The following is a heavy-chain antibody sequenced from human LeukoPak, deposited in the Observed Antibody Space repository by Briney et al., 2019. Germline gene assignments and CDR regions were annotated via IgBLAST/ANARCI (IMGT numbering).Heavy chain of an antibody. CDR1: GGSISSSSYY. Sequence: SETLSLTCTVSGGSISSSSYYWGWIRQPPGQGLEWLGSIYYSGSTYYNPSLKSRVTISVDTSKNQFSLKLSSVTAADTAVYYCARLYCGGDCYSRGYYYRDVWGKGTTVTVSS. J-gene: IGHJ6*03. CDR3: ARLYCGGDCYSRGYYYRDV. CDR2: IYYSGST. V-gene: IGHV4-39*01. D-gene: IGHD2-21*01.